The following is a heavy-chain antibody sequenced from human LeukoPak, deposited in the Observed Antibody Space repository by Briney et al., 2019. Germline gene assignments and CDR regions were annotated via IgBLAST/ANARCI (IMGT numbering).Heavy chain of an antibody. CDR2: ISGSGGST. CDR1: GFTFSSYA. CDR3: AKDPDPEPTTFFDY. V-gene: IGHV3-23*01. Sequence: PGGSLRLSCAASGFTFSSYAMSWVRQAPGKGLEWVSAISGSGGSTYYTDSVKGRFTISRDNSKNTLYLQMNSLRAEDTAVYYCAKDPDPEPTTFFDYWGQGTLVTVSS. D-gene: IGHD1-14*01. J-gene: IGHJ4*02.